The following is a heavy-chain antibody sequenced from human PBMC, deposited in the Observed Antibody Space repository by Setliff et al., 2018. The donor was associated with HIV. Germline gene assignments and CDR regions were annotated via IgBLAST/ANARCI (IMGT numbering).Heavy chain of an antibody. CDR1: GGAFSSYA. CDR2: IIPILGIA. CDR3: ARGIAVAGTKINYYYYGMDV. J-gene: IGHJ6*02. D-gene: IGHD6-19*01. V-gene: IGHV1-69*10. Sequence: SVKVSCKASGGAFSSYAISWVRQAPGQGLEWMGGIIPILGIANYAQKFQGRVTITADESTSSAYMELSSLRSEDTAVYYCARGIAVAGTKINYYYYGMDVWGQGTTVTVSS.